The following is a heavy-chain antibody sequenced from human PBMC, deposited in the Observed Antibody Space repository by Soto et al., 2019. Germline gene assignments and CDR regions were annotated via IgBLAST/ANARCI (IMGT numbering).Heavy chain of an antibody. CDR2: IYPGDSDT. V-gene: IGHV5-51*01. CDR1: GYTFSSYW. D-gene: IGHD6-19*01. CDR3: ARIQQWLIPPDH. J-gene: IGHJ4*02. Sequence: PGKSLKISCKGSGYTFSSYWIGWVRQMPGKGLEWMGIIYPGDSDTRYSPSFQGQVTISVDKSVRTAYVQWSSLTASDTAMYYCARIQQWLIPPDHWGQGTQVTVSS.